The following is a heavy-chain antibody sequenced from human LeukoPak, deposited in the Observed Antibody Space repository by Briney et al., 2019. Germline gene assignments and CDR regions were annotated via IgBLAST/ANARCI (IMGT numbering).Heavy chain of an antibody. J-gene: IGHJ6*03. CDR1: GFTFSSYS. Sequence: GGSLRLSCAASGFTFSSYSMNWVRQAPGKGLEWVSSISSSSSYIYYADSVKGRFTISRDNAKNSLYLQMNSLRAEDTAVYYCARDQGYDFWSGFTEDYYYYMDVWGKGTTVTVSS. CDR3: ARDQGYDFWSGFTEDYYYYMDV. CDR2: ISSSSSYI. V-gene: IGHV3-21*01. D-gene: IGHD3-3*01.